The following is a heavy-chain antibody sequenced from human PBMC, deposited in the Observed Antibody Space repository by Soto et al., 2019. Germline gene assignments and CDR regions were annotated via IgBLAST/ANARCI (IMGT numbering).Heavy chain of an antibody. CDR2: IGTAGDT. CDR1: GFTFSSYD. CDR3: ARTYSADPRIAAAIEY. D-gene: IGHD6-13*01. Sequence: GGSLRLSCAASGFTFSSYDMHWVRQATGKGLEWVSAIGTAGDTYYPGSVKGRFTISRENAKNSLYLQMNSLRAGDTAVYYCARTYSADPRIAAAIEYWGQGTLVTVSS. J-gene: IGHJ4*02. V-gene: IGHV3-13*01.